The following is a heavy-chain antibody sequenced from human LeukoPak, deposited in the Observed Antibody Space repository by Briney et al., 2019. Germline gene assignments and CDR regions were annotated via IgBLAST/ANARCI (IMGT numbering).Heavy chain of an antibody. Sequence: ASVKVSCKASGYTFTDYYMHWVRQAPGPGLEWMGWINPNSGGTDYAQKFQGRVTMTRDTSISTAYMELSRLTSDDTAVYYCAKDLFSGTFHGSGTYLELDYWGQGTLVTASS. V-gene: IGHV1-2*02. D-gene: IGHD3-10*01. CDR1: GYTFTDYY. CDR2: INPNSGGT. CDR3: AKDLFSGTFHGSGTYLELDY. J-gene: IGHJ4*02.